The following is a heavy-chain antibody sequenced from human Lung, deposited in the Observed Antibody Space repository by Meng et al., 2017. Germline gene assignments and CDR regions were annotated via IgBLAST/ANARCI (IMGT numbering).Heavy chain of an antibody. V-gene: IGHV4-34*01. CDR2: INHSGST. CDR3: ARGPTTMAHDFDY. CDR1: GGSFSDYY. Sequence: QVQLQHGGAGLLKPSATLSLTCVVSGGSFSDYYWSWIRQPPGKGLEWIGEINHSGSTNYNPSLESRATISVDTSQNNLSLKLSSVTAADSAVYYCARGPTTMAHDFDYWGQGTLVTVSS. J-gene: IGHJ4*02. D-gene: IGHD4-11*01.